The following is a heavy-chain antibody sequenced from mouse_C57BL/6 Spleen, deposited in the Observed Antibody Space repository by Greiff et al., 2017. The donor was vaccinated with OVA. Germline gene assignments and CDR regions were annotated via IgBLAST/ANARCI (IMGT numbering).Heavy chain of an antibody. D-gene: IGHD1-1*01. J-gene: IGHJ2*01. Sequence: QVQLQQPGAELVKPGASVKMSCKASGYTFTSYWITWVKQRPGQGLEWIGDIYPGSGSTNYNEKFKSKATLTVDTSSSTAYMQLSSLTSEDSAVYCCASYYGSRSLVDYWGQGTTLTVSS. CDR2: IYPGSGST. V-gene: IGHV1-55*01. CDR1: GYTFTSYW. CDR3: ASYYGSRSLVDY.